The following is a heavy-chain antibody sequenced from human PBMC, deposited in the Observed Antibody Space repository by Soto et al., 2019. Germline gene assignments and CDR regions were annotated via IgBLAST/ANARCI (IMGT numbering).Heavy chain of an antibody. CDR2: ISSSGTTV. Sequence: GGSLRLSCAASGFTFSSYEMNWVRQAPGKGLEWVSYISSSGTTVHYADSVKGRFTISRDNAKNSFYLQMNSLRAEDTAIYYCARDESRSYSLDYWGQGTLVTVSS. D-gene: IGHD1-26*01. CDR3: ARDESRSYSLDY. V-gene: IGHV3-48*03. CDR1: GFTFSSYE. J-gene: IGHJ4*02.